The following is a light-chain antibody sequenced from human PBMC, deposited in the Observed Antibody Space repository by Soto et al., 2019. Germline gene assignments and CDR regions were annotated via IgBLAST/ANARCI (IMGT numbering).Light chain of an antibody. CDR2: LGS. V-gene: IGKV2-28*01. CDR1: QSLLHSDGYNY. CDR3: VQALQNPPT. J-gene: IGKJ1*01. Sequence: DIVMTQSPLSLPVTPGEPASISCRSSQSLLHSDGYNYLDWYLQKSGQSPQLLIYLGSNRASGVPDRFSGSGSGTDFTLKISRVEAEDVGIYYCVQALQNPPTFGQGTKVEIK.